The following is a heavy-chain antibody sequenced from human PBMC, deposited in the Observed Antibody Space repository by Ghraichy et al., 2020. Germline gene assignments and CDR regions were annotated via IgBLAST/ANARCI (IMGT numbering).Heavy chain of an antibody. V-gene: IGHV3-21*01. Sequence: GGSLRLSCAASGFTFSSYSMNWVRQAPGKGLEWVSSISSSSSYIYYADSVKGRFTISRDNAKNSLYLQMNSLRAEDTAVYYCARVPDYYDSSGYYYEGYWGQGTLVTVSS. CDR3: ARVPDYYDSSGYYYEGY. CDR2: ISSSSSYI. CDR1: GFTFSSYS. J-gene: IGHJ4*02. D-gene: IGHD3-22*01.